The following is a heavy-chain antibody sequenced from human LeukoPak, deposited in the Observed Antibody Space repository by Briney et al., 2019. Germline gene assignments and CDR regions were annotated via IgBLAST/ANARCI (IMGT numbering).Heavy chain of an antibody. J-gene: IGHJ3*01. CDR1: GFTFSSYA. CDR3: AKDQIYQYYYDSSGEPV. V-gene: IGHV3-23*01. D-gene: IGHD3-22*01. Sequence: SGGSLRLSCAASGFTFSSYAMSWVRQAPGKGLEWVSAISGSGGSTYYADSVKGRFTISRDNSKSTLYLQMNSLRAEDTAVYYCAKDQIYQYYYDSSGEPVWGQGTMVTVSS. CDR2: ISGSGGST.